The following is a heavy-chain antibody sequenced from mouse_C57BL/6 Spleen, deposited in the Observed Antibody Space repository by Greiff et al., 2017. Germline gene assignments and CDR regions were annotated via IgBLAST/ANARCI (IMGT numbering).Heavy chain of an antibody. J-gene: IGHJ2*01. CDR2: ISSGSSTI. CDR3: ARRGTGTYCDD. Sequence: EVQRVESGGGLVKPGGSLKLSCAASGFTFSDYGMHWVRQAPEQGLEWVAYISSGSSTIYYADTVKGRFTISRDNAKNTLFLQMTSLRSEDTAMDYCARRGTGTYCDDGGQGTTLTVSA. D-gene: IGHD4-1*01. CDR1: GFTFSDYG. V-gene: IGHV5-17*01.